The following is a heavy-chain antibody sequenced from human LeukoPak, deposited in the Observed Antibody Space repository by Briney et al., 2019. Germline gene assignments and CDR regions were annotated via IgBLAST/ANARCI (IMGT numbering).Heavy chain of an antibody. V-gene: IGHV3-30*02. Sequence: PGGSLRLSCAASGFTFSSYGMHWVRQAPGKGLEWVSFIRFDGSDKYYADSEKGRFTISRDNSKNTIFLQMNSLRADDTAVYYCARDREGSSSWDYWGQGTLVTVSS. CDR3: ARDREGSSSWDY. CDR2: IRFDGSDK. J-gene: IGHJ4*02. D-gene: IGHD6-13*01. CDR1: GFTFSSYG.